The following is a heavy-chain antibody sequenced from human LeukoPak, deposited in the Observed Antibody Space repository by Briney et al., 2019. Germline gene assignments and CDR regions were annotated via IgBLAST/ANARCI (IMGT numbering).Heavy chain of an antibody. D-gene: IGHD6-19*01. CDR1: GGSISSSSYY. J-gene: IGHJ4*02. CDR2: IYYSGST. Sequence: PSETLSLTCTVSGGSISSSSYYWGWIRQPPGKGLEWIGSIYYSGSTYYNPSLRSRGTISVDTSKNQFSLNLNSVTAADTAVYYCARHRVQQWLGNFDYWGQGTLVTVSS. V-gene: IGHV4-39*01. CDR3: ARHRVQQWLGNFDY.